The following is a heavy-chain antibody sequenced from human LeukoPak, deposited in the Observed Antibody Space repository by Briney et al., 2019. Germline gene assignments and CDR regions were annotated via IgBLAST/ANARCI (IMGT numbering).Heavy chain of an antibody. CDR1: GYTFTSYG. Sequence: ASVKVSCKASGYTFTSYGISWVRQAPGQGHEWMGWISAYNGNTNYAQKLQGRVTMTTDTSTSTAYMELRSLRSDDTAVYYCASCSTSCQYSYYYYYGMDVWGQGTTVTVSS. J-gene: IGHJ6*02. CDR2: ISAYNGNT. D-gene: IGHD2-2*01. V-gene: IGHV1-18*01. CDR3: ASCSTSCQYSYYYYYGMDV.